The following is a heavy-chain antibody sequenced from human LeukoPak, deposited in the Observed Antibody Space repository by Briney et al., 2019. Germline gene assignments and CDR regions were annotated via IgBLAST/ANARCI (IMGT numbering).Heavy chain of an antibody. CDR2: ISSSSSYI. D-gene: IGHD3-22*01. V-gene: IGHV3-21*01. CDR3: ARDVPTYYYDSSGYSPDAFDI. CDR1: GFTFSSYS. Sequence: PGGSLRLSCAASGFTFSSYSMNWVRQAPGKGLEWVSSISSSSSYIYYADSVKGRFTISRDSAKNSLYLQMNSLRAEDTAVYYCARDVPTYYYDSSGYSPDAFDIWGQGTMVTVSS. J-gene: IGHJ3*02.